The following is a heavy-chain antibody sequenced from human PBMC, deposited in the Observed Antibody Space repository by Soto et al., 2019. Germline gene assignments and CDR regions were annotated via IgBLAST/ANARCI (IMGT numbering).Heavy chain of an antibody. Sequence: SVKVACRSPVYPLTSYYMHEVRQAPGQGLEWMGIINPSGGSTSYAQKFQGRVTMTSDTSTRTVYMELSSLRSEDKAVYYCARASYGMDVWGQGTTVTVSS. V-gene: IGHV1-46*01. CDR2: INPSGGST. CDR3: ARASYGMDV. CDR1: VYPLTSYY. J-gene: IGHJ6*02.